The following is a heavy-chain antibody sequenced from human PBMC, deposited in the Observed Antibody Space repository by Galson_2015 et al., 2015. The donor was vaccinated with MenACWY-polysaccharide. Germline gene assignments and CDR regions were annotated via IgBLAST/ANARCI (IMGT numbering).Heavy chain of an antibody. V-gene: IGHV4-4*08. D-gene: IGHD6-19*01. Sequence: ETLSLTCSVSGSSMFNYHWSWIRQSPGKGLEWMAYIDPRGTTSYNPSLESRVAFSTDTSNNHFSLTVTSVTAADTAVYYCARRRKRVAGEFDYWGQGTLVTVSS. CDR3: ARRRKRVAGEFDY. J-gene: IGHJ4*02. CDR1: GSSMFNYH. CDR2: IDPRGTT.